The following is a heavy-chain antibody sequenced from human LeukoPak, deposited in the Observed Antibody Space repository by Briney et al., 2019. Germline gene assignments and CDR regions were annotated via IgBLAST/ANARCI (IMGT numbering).Heavy chain of an antibody. CDR3: ARGSNSAFDI. CDR1: GDSVSRKAVA. D-gene: IGHD2-8*01. Sequence: SQTLSLTCALSGDSVSRKAVAWNWIRQSPSRGLEWLGRAYSGSNDYAVSVKGRITINADTSKNQFSLQLNSVTPEDTAVYYCARGSNSAFDIWGLGTTVTVSS. V-gene: IGHV6-1*01. CDR2: AYSGSN. J-gene: IGHJ3*02.